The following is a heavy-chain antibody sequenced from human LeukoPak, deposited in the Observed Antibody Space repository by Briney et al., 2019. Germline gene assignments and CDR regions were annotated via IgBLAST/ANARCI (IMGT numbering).Heavy chain of an antibody. CDR2: INHSGST. V-gene: IGHV4-39*07. CDR3: ARGRRSSGIDY. J-gene: IGHJ4*02. Sequence: SETLSLTCTVSGGSISSGGYYWSWIRQHPGKGLEWIGEINHSGSTNYNPSLKSRVTISVDTSKNQFSLKLSSVTAADTAVYYCARGRRSSGIDYWGQGTLVTVSS. CDR1: GGSISSGGYY. D-gene: IGHD6-6*01.